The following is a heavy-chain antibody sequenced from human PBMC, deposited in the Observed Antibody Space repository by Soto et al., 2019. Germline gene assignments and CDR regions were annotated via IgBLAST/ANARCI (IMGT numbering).Heavy chain of an antibody. J-gene: IGHJ6*02. CDR1: GGTFSSYA. Sequence: QVQLVQSGAEVKKPGSSVKVSCKASGGTFSSYAISWVRQAPGQGLEWMGGIIPIFGTANYAQKFQGRVTITADESTSTAYMELSSLRSEDTAVYYCARDPALMTTVTTHYYYGMDVWGQGTTVTVSS. CDR2: IIPIFGTA. CDR3: ARDPALMTTVTTHYYYGMDV. V-gene: IGHV1-69*01. D-gene: IGHD4-17*01.